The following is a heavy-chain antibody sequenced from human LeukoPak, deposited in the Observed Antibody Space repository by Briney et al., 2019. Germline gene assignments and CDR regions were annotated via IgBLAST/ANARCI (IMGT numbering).Heavy chain of an antibody. Sequence: HTGGSLRLSCAASGFTFSSYAMSWVRQAPGKGLEWVSAISGSGGSTYYADSVKGRFTISRDNSKNTLYLQMNSLRAEDTAVYYCAKKLSRGWLNYFDYWGQGTLVTVSS. CDR1: GFTFSSYA. J-gene: IGHJ4*02. CDR3: AKKLSRGWLNYFDY. V-gene: IGHV3-23*01. D-gene: IGHD6-19*01. CDR2: ISGSGGST.